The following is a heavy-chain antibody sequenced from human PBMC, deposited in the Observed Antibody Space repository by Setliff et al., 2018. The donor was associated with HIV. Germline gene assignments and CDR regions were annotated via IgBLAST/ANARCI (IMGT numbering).Heavy chain of an antibody. CDR3: ARGYVCDSCYSGYYYYYYMDVYGVVSNQFDP. V-gene: IGHV3-30*03. D-gene: IGHD2-15*01. J-gene: IGHJ5*02. Sequence: GGSLRLSCAASGFTFSYYAMHWVRQAPGKGLEWVAIISYDESNKYFADSVKGRFTISRDNSKNTLYLQMNSLRAEDTAVYYCARGYVCDSCYSGYYYYYYMDVYGVVSNQFDPWGQGTLVTVSS. CDR2: ISYDESNK. CDR1: GFTFSYYA.